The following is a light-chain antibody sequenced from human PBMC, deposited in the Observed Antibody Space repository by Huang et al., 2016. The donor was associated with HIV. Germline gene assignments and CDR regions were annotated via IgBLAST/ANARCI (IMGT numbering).Light chain of an antibody. V-gene: IGKV3-15*01. CDR2: AAS. Sequence: EIVMTQSPATLSVSPGERATLSCRASQTVSSNLAWYQQKPGQAPRPLIYAASTRATDIPARFSGSGSGTVFTLTISSLQSEDFAVYYCQHYRVWPPVYTFGQGTKLEIK. CDR1: QTVSSN. CDR3: QHYRVWPPVYT. J-gene: IGKJ2*01.